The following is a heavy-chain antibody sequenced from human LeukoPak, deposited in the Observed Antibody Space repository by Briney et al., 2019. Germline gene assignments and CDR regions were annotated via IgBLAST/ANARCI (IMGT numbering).Heavy chain of an antibody. D-gene: IGHD3-9*01. CDR3: ARDYSGSYYDILTGLRGFDWFGP. J-gene: IGHJ5*02. V-gene: IGHV6-1*01. CDR2: TYYRSKWYN. Sequence: SQTLSLTCAISGDSVSSNSAAWNWIRQSPSRGLEWLGRTYYRSKWYNDYAVSVKSRITINPDTSKNQFSLQLNSVTPEDTAVYECARDYSGSYYDILTGLRGFDWFGPWGQGTLVTVSS. CDR1: GDSVSSNSAA.